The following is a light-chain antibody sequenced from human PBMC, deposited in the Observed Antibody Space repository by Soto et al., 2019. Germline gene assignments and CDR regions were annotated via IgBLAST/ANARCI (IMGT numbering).Light chain of an antibody. Sequence: DIQMTQSDSTLSASVGDRDTITCRASQSISTWLAWYQQKPGKAPKLLIYTASNLERGVPSRFSGSGSGTEFTLTISSLQPDDFATYYCQQHNSYPRTFGQGTKVEMK. CDR3: QQHNSYPRT. CDR2: TAS. CDR1: QSISTW. V-gene: IGKV1-5*03. J-gene: IGKJ1*01.